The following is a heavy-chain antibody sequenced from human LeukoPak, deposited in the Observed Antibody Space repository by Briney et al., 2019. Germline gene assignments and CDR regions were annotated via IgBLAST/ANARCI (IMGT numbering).Heavy chain of an antibody. CDR3: ARRFGELLLRFDP. J-gene: IGHJ5*02. Sequence: ASVKVSCKASGYTFTSYGISWVRQAPGQGLEWMGWINPNSGGTNYAQKFQGRVTMTRDTSISTAYMELSRLRSDDTAVYYCARRFGELLLRFDPWGQGTLVTVSS. D-gene: IGHD3-10*01. V-gene: IGHV1-2*02. CDR2: INPNSGGT. CDR1: GYTFTSYG.